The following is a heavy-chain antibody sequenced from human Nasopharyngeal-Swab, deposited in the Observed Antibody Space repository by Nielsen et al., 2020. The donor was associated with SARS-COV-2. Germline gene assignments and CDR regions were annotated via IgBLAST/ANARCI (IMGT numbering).Heavy chain of an antibody. J-gene: IGHJ2*01. D-gene: IGHD3-3*01. V-gene: IGHV1-46*01. Sequence: ASVKVSCKASGYTFTSYYMHWVRQAPGQGLEWMGIINPSGGSTNYAQKFQGRVTITADESTSTAYMELSSLRSEDTAVYYCAAGHYDFWSGYYRSYWYFDLWGRGTLVTVSS. CDR3: AAGHYDFWSGYYRSYWYFDL. CDR2: INPSGGST. CDR1: GYTFTSYY.